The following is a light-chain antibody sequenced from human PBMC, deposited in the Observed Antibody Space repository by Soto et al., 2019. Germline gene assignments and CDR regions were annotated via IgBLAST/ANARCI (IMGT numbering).Light chain of an antibody. Sequence: QSALTQPASVSGSPGQSITISCTGTSSDVGSYNLVSWYQQHPGKAPKLMIYEVSKRHSGVSNRFSGSKSGNTASLTISGPRAEDEADYYCCSYAGSSTPLIFGTGTKVTVL. V-gene: IGLV2-23*02. CDR3: CSYAGSSTPLI. CDR2: EVS. J-gene: IGLJ1*01. CDR1: SSDVGSYNL.